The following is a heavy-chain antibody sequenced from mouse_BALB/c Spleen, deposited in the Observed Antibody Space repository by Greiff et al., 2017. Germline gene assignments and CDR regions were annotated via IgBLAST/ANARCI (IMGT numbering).Heavy chain of an antibody. D-gene: IGHD2-1*01. CDR1: GFTFSSFG. Sequence: EVQLVESGGGLVQPGGSRKLSCAASGFTFSSFGMHWVRQAPEKGLEWVAYISSGSSTIYYADTVKGRFTISRDNPKNTLFLQMTSLRSEDTAMYYCARGGGNYDAMDYWGQGTSVTVSS. CDR3: ARGGGNYDAMDY. V-gene: IGHV5-17*02. CDR2: ISSGSSTI. J-gene: IGHJ4*01.